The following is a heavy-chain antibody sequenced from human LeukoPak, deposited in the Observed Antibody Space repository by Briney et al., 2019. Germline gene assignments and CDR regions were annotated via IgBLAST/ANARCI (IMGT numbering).Heavy chain of an antibody. J-gene: IGHJ4*02. Sequence: PGGSLRLSCAASGFTFSSFSMNWVRQAPGRGLEWISYISSSSSTIYADSVKGRSTISRDNAKNSLYLQMNSLRDEDTAVYYCARSLGSDYWGQGTLVTVSS. D-gene: IGHD2-2*03. CDR1: GFTFSSFS. CDR2: ISSSSSTI. CDR3: ARSLGSDY. V-gene: IGHV3-48*02.